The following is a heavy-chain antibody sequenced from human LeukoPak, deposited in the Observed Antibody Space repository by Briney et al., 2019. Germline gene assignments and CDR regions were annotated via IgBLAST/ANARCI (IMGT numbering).Heavy chain of an antibody. CDR3: AKGGCSSTTCYLANP. CDR2: ISYDGTIR. J-gene: IGHJ5*02. D-gene: IGHD2-2*01. CDR1: GFTFTTNA. Sequence: GGSLRLSCAASGFTFTTNAMSWVRQAPGKGLEWVAVISYDGTIRNYADSVKGRFTISRDNSKNTLYLQMNSLTAEDTALYYCAKGGCSSTTCYLANPWGQGTLVTVSS. V-gene: IGHV3-30*18.